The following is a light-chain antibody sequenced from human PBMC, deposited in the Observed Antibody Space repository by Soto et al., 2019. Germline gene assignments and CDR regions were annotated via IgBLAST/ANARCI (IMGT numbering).Light chain of an antibody. J-gene: IGLJ1*01. CDR3: SSYTGSSTYV. Sequence: SVLTQPASVSGSPGQSITISCTGTSNYVGGYNYVSWYQQHPGKAPKLMIYDVSNRPSGISNRFSGSKSGNTASLTISGLQAEDEADYYCSSYTGSSTYVFGTGTKVTVL. CDR2: DVS. V-gene: IGLV2-14*01. CDR1: SNYVGGYNY.